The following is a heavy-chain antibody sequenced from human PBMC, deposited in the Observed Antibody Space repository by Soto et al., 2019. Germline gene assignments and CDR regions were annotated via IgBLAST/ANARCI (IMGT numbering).Heavy chain of an antibody. CDR1: GFTYNSHA. CDR3: AKEEMYYESGSYFYGMDV. D-gene: IGHD3-10*01. Sequence: QVQLVESGGGVVQPGRSLTLSCAASGFTYNSHAMHWVRQAPGKGLEWVAVIIYDGNKKYYADSVKGRFTIYRDNSQNTLYLQMDSMIAEDTALYYCAKEEMYYESGSYFYGMDVWGQGTTVTVSS. J-gene: IGHJ6*02. CDR2: IIYDGNKK. V-gene: IGHV3-30*18.